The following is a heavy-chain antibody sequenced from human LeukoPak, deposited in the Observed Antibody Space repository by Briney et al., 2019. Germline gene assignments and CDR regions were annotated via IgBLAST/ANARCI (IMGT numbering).Heavy chain of an antibody. D-gene: IGHD5-18*01. J-gene: IGHJ4*02. CDR1: GGSFSGYY. V-gene: IGHV4-34*01. CDR2: INHSGST. CDR3: ARRRGYSYGYFDY. Sequence: SETLSLTYAVYGGSFSGYYWSWIRQPPGRGREWIGEINHSGSTNYNPSLKSRVTISVDTSKNQFSLKLSSVTAADTAVYYCARRRGYSYGYFDYWGQGTLVTVSS.